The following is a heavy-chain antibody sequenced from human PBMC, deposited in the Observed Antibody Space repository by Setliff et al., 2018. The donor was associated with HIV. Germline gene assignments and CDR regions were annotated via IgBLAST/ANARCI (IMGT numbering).Heavy chain of an antibody. J-gene: IGHJ4*02. Sequence: GGSLRLSCVASGFTFSNYGMHWVRQAPGKGLEWVANIKQDGSEKYYVDSVKGRFTISRDNAKNSLYLQMNSLRAEDTAVYYCARTMTTVPFDYWGQGTLVTVSS. CDR3: ARTMTTVPFDY. D-gene: IGHD4-17*01. CDR2: IKQDGSEK. CDR1: GFTFSNYG. V-gene: IGHV3-7*01.